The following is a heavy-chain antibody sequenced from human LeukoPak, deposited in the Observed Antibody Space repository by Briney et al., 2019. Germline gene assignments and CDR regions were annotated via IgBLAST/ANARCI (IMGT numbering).Heavy chain of an antibody. V-gene: IGHV3-48*03. Sequence: GGPLRLSCAASGFTFSSFEMNWVRQAPGKGLEWVSYISSSGATKYYADSVKGRFTISRDNSKNTLYLQMNSLRAEDTAVYYCAKGSKEVIFTRDHHMDVWGKGTTVTLSS. J-gene: IGHJ6*03. CDR1: GFTFSSFE. D-gene: IGHD3/OR15-3a*01. CDR3: AKGSKEVIFTRDHHMDV. CDR2: ISSSGATK.